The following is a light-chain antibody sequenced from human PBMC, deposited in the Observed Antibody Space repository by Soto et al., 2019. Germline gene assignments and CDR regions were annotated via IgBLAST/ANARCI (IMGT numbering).Light chain of an antibody. CDR3: QQFKSCTWT. J-gene: IGKJ1*01. CDR2: DVS. V-gene: IGKV1-5*01. CDR1: QNIERW. Sequence: DIQMTQSPSTLSASVGDRVTITCRASQNIERWLAWYQQKPGKAPKLLLYDVSSLESGVPSRFSGSGSGTEFILTITGLQPDDFATYFCQQFKSCTWTFGQGTKVEVK.